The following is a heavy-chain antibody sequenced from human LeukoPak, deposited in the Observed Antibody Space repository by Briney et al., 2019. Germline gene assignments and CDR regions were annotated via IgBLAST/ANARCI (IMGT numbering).Heavy chain of an antibody. Sequence: SETLSLTCTVSGGSISSYYWSWIRQPPGKGLEWIGYIYYSGSTNYNPSLKSRATISVDTSKNQFSLKLSSVTAADTAVYYCARHASDYYYGMDVWGQGTTVTVSS. CDR1: GGSISSYY. J-gene: IGHJ6*02. CDR3: ARHASDYYYGMDV. CDR2: IYYSGST. V-gene: IGHV4-59*08.